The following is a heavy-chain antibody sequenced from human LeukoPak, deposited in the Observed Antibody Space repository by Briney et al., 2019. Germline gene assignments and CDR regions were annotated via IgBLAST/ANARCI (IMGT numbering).Heavy chain of an antibody. CDR2: ISGSGGST. CDR3: ARGHMVRGVIALLFDY. J-gene: IGHJ4*02. D-gene: IGHD3-10*01. CDR1: RFTLSTYW. Sequence: QSGGSLRLSCAASRFTLSTYWMSWVRQAPGKGLEWVSGISGSGGSTYYADSVKGRFTISRDNTKNTLYLQMNSLRAEDTAIYYCARGHMVRGVIALLFDYWGQGTLVTVSS. V-gene: IGHV3-23*01.